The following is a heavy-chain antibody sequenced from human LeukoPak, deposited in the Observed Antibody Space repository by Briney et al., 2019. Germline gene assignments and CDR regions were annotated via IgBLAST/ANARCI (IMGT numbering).Heavy chain of an antibody. J-gene: IGHJ3*02. CDR1: GLTVSSNY. Sequence: GGSLRLSCAASGLTVSSNYMSWVRQAPGKGLEWVSVIYSGGSTYYADSVKGRFTISRDNSKNTLYLQMNSLRAEDTAVYYCATNTRDRGNYSDDFDIWGQGTMVTVSS. CDR3: ATNTRDRGNYSDDFDI. V-gene: IGHV3-53*01. D-gene: IGHD1-7*01. CDR2: IYSGGST.